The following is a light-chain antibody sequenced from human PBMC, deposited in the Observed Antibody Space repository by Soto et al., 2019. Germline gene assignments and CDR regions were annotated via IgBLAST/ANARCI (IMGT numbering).Light chain of an antibody. V-gene: IGKV1-9*01. J-gene: IGKJ4*01. Sequence: IQLTQSPSSLSASVGDRVTITCRASQDIAIYLAWYQQKPGEAPKPLIYAASTLYGGVPSRFSGSGSGTDFALTITSLQAEDFETYYCQQLRMYPSTFGGGTKVDIK. CDR1: QDIAIY. CDR2: AAS. CDR3: QQLRMYPST.